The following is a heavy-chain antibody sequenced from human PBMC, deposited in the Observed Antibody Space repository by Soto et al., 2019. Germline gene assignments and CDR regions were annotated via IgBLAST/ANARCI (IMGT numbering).Heavy chain of an antibody. V-gene: IGHV3-33*01. CDR1: GFTFSSYG. CDR3: ARDGTYYDFWSGQNFGREDAFDI. Sequence: GGSLRLSCAASGFTFSSYGMHWVRQAPGKGLEWVAVIWYDGSNKYYADSVKGRFTISRDNSKNTLYLQMNSLRAEDTAVYYCARDGTYYDFWSGQNFGREDAFDIWGQGTMVTVSS. D-gene: IGHD3-3*01. CDR2: IWYDGSNK. J-gene: IGHJ3*02.